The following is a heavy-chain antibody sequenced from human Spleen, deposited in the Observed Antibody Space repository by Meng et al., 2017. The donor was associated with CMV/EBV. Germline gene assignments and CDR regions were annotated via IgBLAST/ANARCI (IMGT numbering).Heavy chain of an antibody. D-gene: IGHD3-3*01. CDR2: ISYDGNTK. Sequence: GESLKISCAASGFTFSNYTLHWVRQAPGKGLDWVAVISYDGNTKYYAESVKGRFTISRDNSKNTLYLQMNSLRAEDTAVYYCAKGGSEEWLFPLDPWGQGTLVTVSS. J-gene: IGHJ5*02. CDR3: AKGGSEEWLFPLDP. CDR1: GFTFSNYT. V-gene: IGHV3-30-3*01.